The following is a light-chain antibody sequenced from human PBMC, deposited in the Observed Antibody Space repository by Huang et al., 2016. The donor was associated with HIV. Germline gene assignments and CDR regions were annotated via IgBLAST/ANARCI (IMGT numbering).Light chain of an antibody. V-gene: IGKV3-15*01. Sequence: EIVMTQSPATLSVSPGERATLSCRASQSVSSNLAWYQQNPGQAPRPLSYGASTRATGIPDRFSGSGSGTEFTLTLSSLQSEDFAVYYCQQYNNWPKVFTFGPGTKVDIK. CDR3: QQYNNWPKVFT. CDR2: GAS. CDR1: QSVSSN. J-gene: IGKJ3*01.